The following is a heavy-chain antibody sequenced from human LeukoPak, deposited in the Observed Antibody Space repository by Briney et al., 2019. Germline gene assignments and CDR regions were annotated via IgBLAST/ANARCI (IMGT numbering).Heavy chain of an antibody. D-gene: IGHD6-19*01. J-gene: IGHJ4*02. CDR3: ARDVEIAVAGTWDY. CDR1: GFTFSSYA. CDR2: ISYDGSNK. V-gene: IGHV3-30-3*01. Sequence: GGSLRLSCAASGFTFSSYAMHWVRQAPGKGLEWVAVISYDGSNKYYADSVKGRFTISRDNSKNTLYLQMNSLRAEDTAVYYCARDVEIAVAGTWDYWGQGTLVTVSS.